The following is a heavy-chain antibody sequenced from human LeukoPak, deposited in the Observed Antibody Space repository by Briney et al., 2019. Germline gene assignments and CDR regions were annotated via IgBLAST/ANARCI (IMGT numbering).Heavy chain of an antibody. CDR1: GFTFSGSD. CDR3: TRHNYDRSGYGAFDI. Sequence: GGSLKLSCAASGFTFSGSDIHWVRQVSGKGLEWVGHIRSKTNNYATADAASVKGRFTFSRDDSKNTAYIQMNSLKTEDTAVYYCTRHNYDRSGYGAFDIWGQGTMVTVSS. J-gene: IGHJ3*02. CDR2: IRSKTNNYAT. D-gene: IGHD3-22*01. V-gene: IGHV3-73*01.